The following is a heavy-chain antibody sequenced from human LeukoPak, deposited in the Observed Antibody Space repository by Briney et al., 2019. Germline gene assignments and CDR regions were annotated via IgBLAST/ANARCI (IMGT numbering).Heavy chain of an antibody. CDR2: IYPGDSDT. Sequence: GESLKISCKGSGYSFTSYWIGWVRQMPGKGLEWMGIIYPGDSDTRYSPSFQGQVTISADKSISTAYLQWSSLKASDTAMYYCARWEQLVRGVNNWFDPWGQGTLVTVSS. J-gene: IGHJ5*02. CDR1: GYSFTSYW. CDR3: ARWEQLVRGVNNWFDP. D-gene: IGHD6-6*01. V-gene: IGHV5-51*01.